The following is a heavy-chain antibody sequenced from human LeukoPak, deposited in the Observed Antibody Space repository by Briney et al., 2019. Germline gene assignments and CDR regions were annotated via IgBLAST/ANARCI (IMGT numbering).Heavy chain of an antibody. CDR3: ARDSRHPYYYGMDV. J-gene: IGHJ6*02. Sequence: PSETLSLTCTVSGGSLSTYYWSWIRQPPGERLEWIGFIYYSGITKYNPSLKSRVTISVDTSKNQFSLKLSSVTAADTAVYFCARDSRHPYYYGMDVWGQGTPVTVSS. CDR1: GGSLSTYY. V-gene: IGHV4-59*01. D-gene: IGHD6-6*01. CDR2: IYYSGIT.